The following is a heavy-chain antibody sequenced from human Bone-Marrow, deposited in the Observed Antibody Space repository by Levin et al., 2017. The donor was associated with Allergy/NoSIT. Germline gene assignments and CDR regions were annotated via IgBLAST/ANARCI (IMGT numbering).Heavy chain of an antibody. CDR1: GGSFSDYY. CDR2: IHHSGSI. J-gene: IGHJ4*02. Sequence: SQTLSLTCAAYGGSFSDYYWTWIRQTPGKGLEWIGEIHHSGSINHNPSLKSRVTISVDTSKNQFSLKLSSVTAADTGIYYCGRVRVGGYSAYGKFDYWGQGTLVTVSS. D-gene: IGHD5-12*01. V-gene: IGHV4-34*01. CDR3: GRVRVGGYSAYGKFDY.